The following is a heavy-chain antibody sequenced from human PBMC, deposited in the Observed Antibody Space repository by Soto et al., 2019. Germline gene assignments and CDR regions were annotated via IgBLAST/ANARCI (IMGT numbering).Heavy chain of an antibody. CDR1: GFTVSSNY. D-gene: IGHD3-9*01. Sequence: EVQLVESGGGLVQPGGSLRLSCAASGFTVSSNYMSWVRQAPGKGLEWVSVIYSGGSTYYADSVKGRFTISRDNSKNTLYLQMNSLRAEDTAVYYCARDPYDILTGRGYYMDVWGKGTTVTVSS. V-gene: IGHV3-66*01. CDR3: ARDPYDILTGRGYYMDV. CDR2: IYSGGST. J-gene: IGHJ6*03.